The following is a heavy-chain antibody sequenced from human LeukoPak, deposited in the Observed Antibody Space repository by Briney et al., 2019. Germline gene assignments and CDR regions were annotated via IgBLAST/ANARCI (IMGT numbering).Heavy chain of an antibody. CDR1: GFTFSRYD. J-gene: IGHJ3*02. Sequence: GGSLRLSCTTSGFTFSRYDMQWVRQAPGKGLEWVSGISRSGPTYYTDSVRGRFTISRENSKNTLYLQMNSLRAEDTAVYYCAKGESFAFATWGQGTMVTVSS. D-gene: IGHD2-21*01. CDR3: AKGESFAFAT. V-gene: IGHV3-23*01. CDR2: ISRSGPT.